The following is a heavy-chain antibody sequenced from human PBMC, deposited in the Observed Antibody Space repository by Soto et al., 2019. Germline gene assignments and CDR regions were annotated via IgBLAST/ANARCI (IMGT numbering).Heavy chain of an antibody. CDR3: ASTLTLYYYYMDV. J-gene: IGHJ6*03. CDR2: IYYSGST. V-gene: IGHV4-31*03. CDR1: GGSISSGGYY. Sequence: QVQLQESGPGLVKTSQTLSLTCTVSGGSISSGGYYWSWIRQHPGKGLEWIGYIYYSGSTYYNRSLKSRVTRSVDTSKNQFSRKLCSVTAADTAVYYCASTLTLYYYYMDVWGKGTTVTVSS.